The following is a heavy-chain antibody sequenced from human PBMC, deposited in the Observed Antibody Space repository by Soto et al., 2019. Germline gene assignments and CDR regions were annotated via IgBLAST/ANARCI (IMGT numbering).Heavy chain of an antibody. CDR2: ISAYNGNT. CDR3: ARDGALVENYYDDGMDG. Sequence: QVQLVQSGAEVKKPGASVKVSCKASGYTFTSYGISWVRQAPGQGLEWMGWISAYNGNTNYAQKLQGRVTMTTDTATSTAYMGLRGLRSDDTAVDYCARDGALVENYYDDGMDGWGQGTTVTVSS. V-gene: IGHV1-18*01. J-gene: IGHJ6*02. D-gene: IGHD2-8*02. CDR1: GYTFTSYG.